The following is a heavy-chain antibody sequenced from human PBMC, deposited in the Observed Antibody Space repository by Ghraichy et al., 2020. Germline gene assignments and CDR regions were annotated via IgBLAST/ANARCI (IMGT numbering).Heavy chain of an antibody. D-gene: IGHD1-7*01. V-gene: IGHV3-7*01. J-gene: IGHJ5*02. CDR3: ARGSAVWNYDRGDWFDP. CDR1: GFTFSSYW. CDR2: IKQDGSEK. Sequence: GESLNISCAASGFTFSSYWMSWVRQAPGKGLEWVANIKQDGSEKYYVDSVKGRFTISRDNAKNSLYLQMNSLRAEDTAVYYCARGSAVWNYDRGDWFDPWGQGTLVTVSS.